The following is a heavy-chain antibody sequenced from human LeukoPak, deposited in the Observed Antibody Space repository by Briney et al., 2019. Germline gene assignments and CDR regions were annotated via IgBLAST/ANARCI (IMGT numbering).Heavy chain of an antibody. CDR3: TVFHI. CDR1: GFTFNNYG. J-gene: IGHJ3*02. CDR2: ISYGGSDK. V-gene: IGHV3-30*03. Sequence: PGGSLRLSCAASGFTFNNYGIHWVRQAPGKGLEWVAVISYGGSDKYYADSVRGRFTISRDNSKNTLYLQMNSLRAEDTAVYYCTVFHIWGQGTMVTVSS.